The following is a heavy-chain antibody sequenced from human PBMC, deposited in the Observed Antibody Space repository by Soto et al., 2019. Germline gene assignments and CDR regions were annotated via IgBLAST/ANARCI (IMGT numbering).Heavy chain of an antibody. CDR1: GFTFSSYA. CDR2: ISYDGSNK. V-gene: IGHV3-30-3*01. J-gene: IGHJ6*02. D-gene: IGHD2-15*01. CDR3: ARDIVVVVAATRGYYYGMDV. Sequence: GGSLRLSCAASGFTFSSYAMHWVRQAPGKGLEWVAVISYDGSNKYYADSVKGRFTISRDNSKNTLYLQMNSLRAEDTAVYYCARDIVVVVAATRGYYYGMDVWGQGTTVTVSS.